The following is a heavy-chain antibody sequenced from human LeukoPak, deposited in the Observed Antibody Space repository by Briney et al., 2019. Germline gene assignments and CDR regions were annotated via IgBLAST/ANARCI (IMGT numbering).Heavy chain of an antibody. CDR3: ARDPFQMTTVMGWFDP. J-gene: IGHJ5*02. CDR1: GFTFSSYS. Sequence: KAGGSLRLSCAASGFTFSSYSMNWVRQAPGKGLEWVSSISSSSSYIYYADSVKGRFTISRDNAKNSLYLQMNSLRAEDTAVYYRARDPFQMTTVMGWFDPWGQGTLVTVSS. CDR2: ISSSSSYI. V-gene: IGHV3-21*01. D-gene: IGHD4-11*01.